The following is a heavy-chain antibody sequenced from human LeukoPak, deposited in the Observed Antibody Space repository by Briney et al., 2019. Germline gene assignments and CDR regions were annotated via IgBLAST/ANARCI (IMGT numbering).Heavy chain of an antibody. J-gene: IGHJ4*02. D-gene: IGHD1-26*01. Sequence: PGGSLRLSCAASGFTFSSYSMNWVRQAPGKGLEWVSSISSSSSYIYYADSVKGRFTISRDNAKNSLYLQMNSLRAEDTAVYYCASPGPISGSYTRGEDYWGQGTLVTVSS. V-gene: IGHV3-21*01. CDR2: ISSSSSYI. CDR1: GFTFSSYS. CDR3: ASPGPISGSYTRGEDY.